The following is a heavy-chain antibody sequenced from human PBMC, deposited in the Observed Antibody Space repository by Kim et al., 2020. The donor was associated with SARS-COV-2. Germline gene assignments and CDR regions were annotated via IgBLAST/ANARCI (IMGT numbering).Heavy chain of an antibody. CDR2: IFPVFGTT. D-gene: IGHD4-4*01. CDR3: ARRVTPASDYDGLDV. CDR1: GCTFSTYT. Sequence: SVKVSCKASGCTFSTYTITWVRQAPGQGLEWMGSIFPVFGTTNYAQRFQGRVTITADASTSIAYMELSSLRSEDTAVYFCARRVTPASDYDGLDVWGQGTTVTVSS. J-gene: IGHJ6*02. V-gene: IGHV1-69*13.